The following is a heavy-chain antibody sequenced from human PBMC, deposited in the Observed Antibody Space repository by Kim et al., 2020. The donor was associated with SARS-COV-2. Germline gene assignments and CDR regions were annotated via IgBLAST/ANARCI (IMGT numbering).Heavy chain of an antibody. CDR3: AKGLTVTRTLNIRYYYYGMDV. J-gene: IGHJ6*02. V-gene: IGHV3-23*01. Sequence: GGSLRLSCAASGFTFSSYAMSWVRQAPGKGLEWVSAISGSGGSTYYADSVKGRFTISRDNSKNTLYLQMNSLRAEDTAVYYCAKGLTVTRTLNIRYYYYGMDVWGQGTTVTVSS. CDR1: GFTFSSYA. D-gene: IGHD4-17*01. CDR2: ISGSGGST.